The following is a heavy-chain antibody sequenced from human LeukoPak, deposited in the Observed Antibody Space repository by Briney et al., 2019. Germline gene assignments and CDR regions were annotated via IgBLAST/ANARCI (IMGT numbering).Heavy chain of an antibody. CDR3: ARANTYYDFWSGRSRYYFDH. Sequence: GESLKISCKGSGYSFTSYWIGWVRQMPGKGLEWMGIIYPGDSDTRYSPSFQGQVTISADKSISTAYLQWSSLKASDTAMYYCARANTYYDFWSGRSRYYFDHWGQGTLVTVSS. CDR1: GYSFTSYW. V-gene: IGHV5-51*01. D-gene: IGHD3-3*01. CDR2: IYPGDSDT. J-gene: IGHJ4*02.